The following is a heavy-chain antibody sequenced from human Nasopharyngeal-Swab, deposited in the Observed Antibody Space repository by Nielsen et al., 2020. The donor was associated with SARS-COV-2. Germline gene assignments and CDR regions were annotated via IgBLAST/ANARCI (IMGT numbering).Heavy chain of an antibody. V-gene: IGHV3-73*01. D-gene: IGHD2-15*01. CDR1: GFTFSDSA. CDR2: IRRKGNNYAT. J-gene: IGHJ4*02. CDR3: TRCGGGCYSGRDY. Sequence: GESLKISCAASGFTFSDSAIHWVRQASGKGLGWVGRIRRKGNNYATAYAASVKGRFIIFRDDPTNTAYLQMISLKTEDTAMYYCTRCGGGCYSGRDYWGQGTLVTVSS.